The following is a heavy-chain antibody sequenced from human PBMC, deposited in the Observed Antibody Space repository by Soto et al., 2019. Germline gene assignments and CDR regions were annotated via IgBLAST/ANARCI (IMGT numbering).Heavy chain of an antibody. V-gene: IGHV4-59*01. Sequence: SETLSLTCTVSGGSISSYYWSWIRQPPGKGLEWLGYIYYSGSTNYNPSLKSRVTISVDTSKNQFSLKLSSVTAADTAVYYCARERITMVRATYYYYGMDVWGQGTTVTVSS. CDR2: IYYSGST. D-gene: IGHD3-10*01. CDR1: GGSISSYY. J-gene: IGHJ6*02. CDR3: ARERITMVRATYYYYGMDV.